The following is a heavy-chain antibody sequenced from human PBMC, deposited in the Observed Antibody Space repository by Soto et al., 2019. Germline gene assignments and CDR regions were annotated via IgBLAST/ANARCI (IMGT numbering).Heavy chain of an antibody. CDR1: GGSISSYY. Sequence: QVQLQESGPGLVKPSETLSLTCTVSGGSISSYYWSWIRQPPGKGLEWIGYIYYTGSTNYNPSLKSRVTIAVDTSKNQCSLKLSSVTAADTAVYYCARGSRYSYGYDVHYYYYMDVWGKGTTFTVSS. CDR3: ARGSRYSYGYDVHYYYYMDV. V-gene: IGHV4-59*01. CDR2: IYYTGST. D-gene: IGHD5-18*01. J-gene: IGHJ6*03.